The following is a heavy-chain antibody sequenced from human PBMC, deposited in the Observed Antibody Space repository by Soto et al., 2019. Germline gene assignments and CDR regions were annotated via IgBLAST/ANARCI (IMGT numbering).Heavy chain of an antibody. CDR2: INGDGRSA. V-gene: IGHV3-74*01. D-gene: IGHD1-1*01. Sequence: PGGSLRLSCAASGFAFNTYWMHWVRQAPGKGLVWVSRINGDGRSANYADSVKGRFTISRDNAKDTLYLQMNSLRGEDTAVYYCVRDRNWQLDDCLGQGTLVTVPS. CDR3: VRDRNWQLDDC. J-gene: IGHJ4*02. CDR1: GFAFNTYW.